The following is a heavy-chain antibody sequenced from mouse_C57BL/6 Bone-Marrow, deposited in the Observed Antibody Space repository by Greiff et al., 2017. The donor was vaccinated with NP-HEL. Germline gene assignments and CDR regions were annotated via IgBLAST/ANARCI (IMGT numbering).Heavy chain of an antibody. CDR3: ARSAGYYDYEFAY. D-gene: IGHD2-4*01. Sequence: QVQLKQPGAELVKPGASVKMSCKASGYTFTSYWITWVKQRPGQGLEWIGDIYPGSGSTNYNEKFKSKATLTVDTSSSTAYMQLSSLTSEDSAVYYCARSAGYYDYEFAYWGQGTLVTVSA. V-gene: IGHV1-55*01. J-gene: IGHJ3*01. CDR1: GYTFTSYW. CDR2: IYPGSGST.